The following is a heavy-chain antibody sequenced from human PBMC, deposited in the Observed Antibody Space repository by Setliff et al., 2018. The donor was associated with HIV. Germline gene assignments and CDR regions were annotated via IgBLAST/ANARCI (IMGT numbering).Heavy chain of an antibody. J-gene: IGHJ5*01. D-gene: IGHD5-18*01. CDR1: GGTFNNYA. V-gene: IGHV1-69*13. CDR3: ARGTWMQARWWFDS. Sequence: ASVKVSCKASGGTFNNYAISWVRQAPGQGLEWMGGIIPILGTTNYAQKIQGRVKFSADESTGTAYMDLTRLRVDDTAIYYCARGTWMQARWWFDSWGQGTQVTVSA. CDR2: IIPILGTT.